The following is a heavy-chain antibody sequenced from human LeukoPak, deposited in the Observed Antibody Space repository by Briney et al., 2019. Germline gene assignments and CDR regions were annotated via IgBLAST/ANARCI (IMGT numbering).Heavy chain of an antibody. CDR2: IIPIFGTA. D-gene: IGHD3-10*01. Sequence: SVKVSCKASGYTFAKFYIHWVRQAPGQGLEWMGGIIPIFGTANYAQKFQGRVTITADESTSTAYMELSSLRSEDTAVYYCARGEGYYGSGSTPTYGMDVWGQGTTVTVSS. CDR3: ARGEGYYGSGSTPTYGMDV. J-gene: IGHJ6*02. V-gene: IGHV1-69*13. CDR1: GYTFAKFY.